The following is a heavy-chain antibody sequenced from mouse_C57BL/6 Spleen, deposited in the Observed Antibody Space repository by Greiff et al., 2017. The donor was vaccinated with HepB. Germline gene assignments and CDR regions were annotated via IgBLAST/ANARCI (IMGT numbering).Heavy chain of an antibody. CDR1: GFSLTSYG. CDR3: ARLGDYDGRAY. CDR2: IWSGGST. D-gene: IGHD2-4*01. V-gene: IGHV2-2*01. J-gene: IGHJ3*01. Sequence: VKLVESGPGLVQPSQSLSITCTVSGFSLTSYGVHWVRQSPGKGLEWLGVIWSGGSTDYNAAFISRLSISKDNSKSQVFFKMNSLQADDTAIYYCARLGDYDGRAYWGQGTLVTVSA.